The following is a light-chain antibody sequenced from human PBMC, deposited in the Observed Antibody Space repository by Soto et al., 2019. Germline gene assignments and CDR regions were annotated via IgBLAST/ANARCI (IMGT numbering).Light chain of an antibody. CDR2: GST. CDR3: QSYDNSLTCGV. J-gene: IGLJ2*01. Sequence: QSVLTQPPSVSGAPGQRVTISCTGSSSNIGAGYDVHWYQQLPGTAPKLLIYGSTNRPSGVPDRFSGSKSGTSASLAITGLQAEDEADYYCQSYDNSLTCGVFGGGTKVTVL. V-gene: IGLV1-40*01. CDR1: SSNIGAGYD.